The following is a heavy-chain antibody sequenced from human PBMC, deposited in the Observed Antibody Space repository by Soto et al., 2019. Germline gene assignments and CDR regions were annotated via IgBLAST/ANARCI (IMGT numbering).Heavy chain of an antibody. Sequence: PGGSLRLSCAASGFTFSNAWMSWVRQAPGKGLEWVGRIKSKTDGGTTDYAAPVKGRFTISRDDSKNTLYLQMNSLKTEDTAVYYFTTDHRGEYVDIVATPGGGFDPWGQGTLVTVSS. CDR3: TTDHRGEYVDIVATPGGGFDP. J-gene: IGHJ5*02. CDR2: IKSKTDGGTT. D-gene: IGHD5-12*01. CDR1: GFTFSNAW. V-gene: IGHV3-15*01.